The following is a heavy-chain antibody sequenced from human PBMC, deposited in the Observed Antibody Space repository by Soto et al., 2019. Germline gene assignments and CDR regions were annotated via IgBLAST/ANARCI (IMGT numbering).Heavy chain of an antibody. CDR1: GGTFSSYA. CDR3: ARDRGRGGYYDSSGYTYYGMDV. J-gene: IGHJ6*02. CDR2: IIPIFGTA. V-gene: IGHV1-69*01. Sequence: QVQLVQSGAEVKKPGSSVKVSCKASGGTFSSYAISWVRQAPGQGLEWMGGIIPIFGTANYAQKFQGRVTITADESTSTAYMELSRLRSEDTAVYYCARDRGRGGYYDSSGYTYYGMDVWGQGTTVTVSS. D-gene: IGHD3-22*01.